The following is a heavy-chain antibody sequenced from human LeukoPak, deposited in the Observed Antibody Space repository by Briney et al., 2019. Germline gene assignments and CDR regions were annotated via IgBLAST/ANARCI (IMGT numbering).Heavy chain of an antibody. CDR2: IYPGDSDT. D-gene: IGHD3-22*01. Sequence: GESLKISCKGSGYSFTSYWIGWVRQMPGKGLEWMGIIYPGDSDTRYSPSFQGQVTISADKSISTAYLRWSSLKASDTAMYYCARHTFGVYYDSSGYWGIFDYWGQGTLVTVSS. CDR3: ARHTFGVYYDSSGYWGIFDY. J-gene: IGHJ4*02. CDR1: GYSFTSYW. V-gene: IGHV5-51*01.